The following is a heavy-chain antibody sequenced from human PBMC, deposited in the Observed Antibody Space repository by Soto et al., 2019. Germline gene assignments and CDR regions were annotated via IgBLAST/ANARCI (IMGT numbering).Heavy chain of an antibody. D-gene: IGHD1-26*01. CDR2: IKQDGSEK. V-gene: IGHV3-7*01. Sequence: GWSLRLSCAASGFTFSSYWMSLVRQAPGKGLEWVANIKQDGSEKYYVDSVKGRFTISRDNAKNSLYLQMNSLRAEDTAVYYCARDRELLRAFDIWGQGTMVTVSS. J-gene: IGHJ3*02. CDR3: ARDRELLRAFDI. CDR1: GFTFSSYW.